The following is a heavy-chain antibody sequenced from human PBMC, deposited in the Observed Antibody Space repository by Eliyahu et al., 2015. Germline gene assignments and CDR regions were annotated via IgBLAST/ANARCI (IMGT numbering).Heavy chain of an antibody. CDR3: ARDSIAAAPFDY. CDR2: INAGNGNT. CDR1: TFTSYA. D-gene: IGHD6-13*01. J-gene: IGHJ4*02. V-gene: IGHV1-3*01. Sequence: TFTSYAMHWVRQAPGQRLEWMGWINAGNGNTKYSQKFQGRVTITRDTSASTAYMELSSLRSEDTAVYYCARDSIAAAPFDYWGQGTLVTVSS.